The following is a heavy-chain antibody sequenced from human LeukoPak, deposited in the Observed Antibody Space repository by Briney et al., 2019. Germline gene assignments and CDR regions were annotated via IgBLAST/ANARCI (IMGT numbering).Heavy chain of an antibody. CDR2: IYPGDSDT. D-gene: IGHD3-22*01. CDR1: GYSFTSYW. V-gene: IGHV5-51*03. J-gene: IGHJ4*02. Sequence: GESLKISCKGSGYSFTSYWIGWVRQMPGKGLEWMGIIYPGDSDTRYSPSFQGQVTISADKAISTAYLQWSSLKASDTAMYYCARVYYDSSGYTKFDYGGQGTLGTVSS. CDR3: ARVYYDSSGYTKFDY.